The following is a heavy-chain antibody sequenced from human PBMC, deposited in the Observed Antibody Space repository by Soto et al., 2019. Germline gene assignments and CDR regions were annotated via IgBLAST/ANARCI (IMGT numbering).Heavy chain of an antibody. D-gene: IGHD2-15*01. CDR2: IIPIFGTA. Sequence: GASVKVSCKASGGTFSSYAISWVRQAPGQGLEWMGGIIPIFGTANYAQKFQGRVTITADKSTSTAYMELSSLRSEDTAVYYCARMVRYCRGGSCYLGVDYWGQGTLVTVSS. J-gene: IGHJ4*02. V-gene: IGHV1-69*06. CDR3: ARMVRYCRGGSCYLGVDY. CDR1: GGTFSSYA.